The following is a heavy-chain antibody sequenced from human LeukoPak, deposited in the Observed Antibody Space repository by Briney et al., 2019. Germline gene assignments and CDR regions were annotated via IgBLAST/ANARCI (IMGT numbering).Heavy chain of an antibody. D-gene: IGHD5-18*01. CDR1: GGSISSYY. V-gene: IGHV4-59*08. CDR3: ARHSLGYRYGLFDY. J-gene: IGHJ4*02. Sequence: SETLSLTCTVSGGSISSYYWSRIRQPPGKGLEWIGYIYYSGSTNYNPSLKSRVTISVDTSKNQFSLKLSSVTAADTAVYYCARHSLGYRYGLFDYWGQGTLVTVSS. CDR2: IYYSGST.